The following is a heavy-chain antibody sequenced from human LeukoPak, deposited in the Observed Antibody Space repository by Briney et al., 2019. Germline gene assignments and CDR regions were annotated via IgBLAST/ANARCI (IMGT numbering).Heavy chain of an antibody. D-gene: IGHD3-10*01. V-gene: IGHV5-51*01. CDR2: IYPGDSDT. CDR1: GYSFTTYW. J-gene: IGHJ4*02. Sequence: GESLKISCKASGYSFTTYWIGWVRQMPGKGLEWMGIIYPGDSDTRYSPSFQGQVTISADKSISTAYLQWSSLKASDTAMYYCARLPSMVRGVIGFDYWGQGTLVTVSS. CDR3: ARLPSMVRGVIGFDY.